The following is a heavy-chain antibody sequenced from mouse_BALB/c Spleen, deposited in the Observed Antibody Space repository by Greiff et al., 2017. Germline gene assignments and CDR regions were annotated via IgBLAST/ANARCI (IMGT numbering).Heavy chain of an antibody. Sequence: EVQLQQSGPELVKPGASVKISCKASGYTFTDYNMHWVKQSHGKSLEWIGYIYPYNGGTGYNQKFKSKATLTVDNSSSTAYMELRSLTSEDSAVYYCARDDVHWYFDVWGAGTTVTVSS. CDR2: IYPYNGGT. D-gene: IGHD2-3*01. CDR1: GYTFTDYN. V-gene: IGHV1S29*02. CDR3: ARDDVHWYFDV. J-gene: IGHJ1*01.